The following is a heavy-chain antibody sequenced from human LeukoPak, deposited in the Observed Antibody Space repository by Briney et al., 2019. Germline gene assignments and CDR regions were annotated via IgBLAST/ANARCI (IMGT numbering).Heavy chain of an antibody. J-gene: IGHJ4*02. V-gene: IGHV3-23*01. D-gene: IGHD3-22*01. CDR1: GFTFSDYY. CDR3: AKGSYYDSSGSFYFDY. Sequence: GGSLRLSCAASGFTFSDYYMSWVRQAPGKGLEWVSGISGSGDNTYYADSVKGRFTISRDNSKNTLYVQVNSLGTEDTAAYYCAKGSYYDSSGSFYFDYWGQGTLVTVSS. CDR2: ISGSGDNT.